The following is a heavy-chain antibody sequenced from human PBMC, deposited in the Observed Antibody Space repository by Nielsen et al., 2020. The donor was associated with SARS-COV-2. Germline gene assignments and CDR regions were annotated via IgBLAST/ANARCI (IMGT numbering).Heavy chain of an antibody. Sequence: GESLKISCAASGFTFSSYSMNWVRQAPGKGLEWVSYISSSSSTIYYADSVKGRFTISRDNAKNSLYLQMNSLRAEDTAVYYCARDGGLYPFGFDYWGQGTLVTVSS. J-gene: IGHJ4*02. D-gene: IGHD3-16*02. V-gene: IGHV3-48*01. CDR3: ARDGGLYPFGFDY. CDR2: ISSSSSTI. CDR1: GFTFSSYS.